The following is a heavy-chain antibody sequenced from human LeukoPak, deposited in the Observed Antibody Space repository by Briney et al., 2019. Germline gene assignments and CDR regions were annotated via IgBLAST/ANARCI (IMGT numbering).Heavy chain of an antibody. CDR1: GFTFSSYW. CDR3: GSLVVVVAASDY. J-gene: IGHJ4*02. Sequence: GGSLRLSCAASGFTFSSYWMSWVRQAPGKGLEWVASIKQDGSEKHYVDSVKGRFTISRDNAKNLLYLQMNSLRAEDTAVYYFGSLVVVVAASDYWGQGTPVTVSS. CDR2: IKQDGSEK. V-gene: IGHV3-7*01. D-gene: IGHD2-15*01.